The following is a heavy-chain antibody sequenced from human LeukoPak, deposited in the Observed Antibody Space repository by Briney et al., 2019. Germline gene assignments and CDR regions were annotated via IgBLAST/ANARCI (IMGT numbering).Heavy chain of an antibody. CDR3: ARQIAAAGDTGLSWFDP. D-gene: IGHD6-13*01. V-gene: IGHV4-39*07. CDR2: VFYSGST. CDR1: GGSISSSSYY. Sequence: SETLSLTCTVSGGSISSSSYYWGWIRQPPGKGLEWIGSVFYSGSTYHNPSLKSRVTISVDTSKNQFSLKLSSVTAADTAVYYCARQIAAAGDTGLSWFDPWGRGTLVTVSS. J-gene: IGHJ5*02.